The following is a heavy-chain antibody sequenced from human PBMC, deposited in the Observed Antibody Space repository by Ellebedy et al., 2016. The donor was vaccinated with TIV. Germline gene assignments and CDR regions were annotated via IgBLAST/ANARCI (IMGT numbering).Heavy chain of an antibody. V-gene: IGHV4-34*01. J-gene: IGHJ2*01. CDR3: AGGHFQDVDLDHWYFDL. CDR1: GGSFSGHS. Sequence: SETLSLTCAVNGGSFSGHSWSWIRQPPGKGLEWIGEVNHRGSTSYNRSLRSRVTISIDTSNYQFSLRLSAVTAADTAVYYCAGGHFQDVDLDHWYFDLWGRGTLVTVSS. CDR2: VNHRGST.